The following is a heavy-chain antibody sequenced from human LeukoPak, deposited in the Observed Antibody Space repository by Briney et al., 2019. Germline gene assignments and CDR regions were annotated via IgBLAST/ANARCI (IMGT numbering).Heavy chain of an antibody. CDR1: GFTFDDYA. CDR2: ISWGSGRI. CDR3: VKEIAAAGTGGVVY. V-gene: IGHV3-9*01. D-gene: IGHD6-13*01. J-gene: IGHJ4*02. Sequence: PGRSLRLSCAASGFTFDDYAMHWVRQPPGKGLEWVSGISWGSGRIGYADSVKGRYTISRDNAKNSLYLQIYSLRIEDTALYYCVKEIAAAGTGGVVYWGPRNLVTVSS.